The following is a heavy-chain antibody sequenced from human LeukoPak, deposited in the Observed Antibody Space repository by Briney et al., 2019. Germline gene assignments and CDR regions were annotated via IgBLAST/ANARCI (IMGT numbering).Heavy chain of an antibody. D-gene: IGHD6-13*01. V-gene: IGHV3-48*01. Sequence: GGSLRLSCAASGFTFKIYSMNWVRQAPGKGLEWVSYISSSSSTIYYADSVKGRFTISRDNAKNSLYLQMNSLRAEDTAVYYCARERSDFIAAADRWGQGTLVTVSS. CDR2: ISSSSSTI. CDR3: ARERSDFIAAADR. CDR1: GFTFKIYS. J-gene: IGHJ4*02.